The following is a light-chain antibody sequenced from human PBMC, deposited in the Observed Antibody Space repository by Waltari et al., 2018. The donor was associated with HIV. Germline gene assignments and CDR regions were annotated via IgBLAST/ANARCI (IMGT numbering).Light chain of an antibody. CDR3: CSYAGNFIYV. Sequence: QSALTHPASVSGSPGQSITISCTGTSSDDGGYTYVSWYQQHPGKAPKLLISDVTRRPSGVPDRFSGSKSGNTASLTISGLQADDEADYYCCSYAGNFIYVFGTGTKVTVL. CDR1: SSDDGGYTY. CDR2: DVT. V-gene: IGLV2-11*01. J-gene: IGLJ1*01.